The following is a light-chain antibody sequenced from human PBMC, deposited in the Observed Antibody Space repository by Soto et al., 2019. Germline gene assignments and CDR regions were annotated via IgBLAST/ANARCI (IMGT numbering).Light chain of an antibody. CDR1: QRISRN. Sequence: EIVMTQSPATLSVSPGESATLSCRASQRISRNLAWYQQKPGQAPRLLIYDASTRATAIPARFSSSGSETEFTLTISSLQSEDFAVYYCQQYNDWPLWTFGQGTKVDNK. J-gene: IGKJ1*01. V-gene: IGKV3-15*01. CDR2: DAS. CDR3: QQYNDWPLWT.